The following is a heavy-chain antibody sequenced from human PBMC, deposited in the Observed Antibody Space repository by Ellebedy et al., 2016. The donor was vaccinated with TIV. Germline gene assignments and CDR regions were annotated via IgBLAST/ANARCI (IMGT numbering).Heavy chain of an antibody. V-gene: IGHV3-23*01. CDR3: ARNSGRRRSWDNDY. J-gene: IGHJ4*02. D-gene: IGHD3-10*01. CDR1: GFTFSSYA. Sequence: GESLKISCVASGFTFSSYAMCWVRQAPGKGLEWVSTISDSGGNTHFPDSVKGRFTISRDNSRNTVYLQMNNLRDEDTAVYYCARNSGRRRSWDNDYWGQGTLVTVSS. CDR2: ISDSGGNT.